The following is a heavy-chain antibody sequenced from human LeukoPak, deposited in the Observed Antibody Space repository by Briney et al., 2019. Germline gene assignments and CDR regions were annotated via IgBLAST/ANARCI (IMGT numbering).Heavy chain of an antibody. V-gene: IGHV3-48*01. CDR3: ARTRRSGYLTFDY. CDR1: GFTFSVHS. CDR2: ISTSSSTI. Sequence: GGSLRLSCAASGFTFSVHSMNWVRQAPAKGLEWVSYISTSSSTIYYADSVNGRFTISRDNTKNSQFLQMHSLRAEDTAIYYCARTRRSGYLTFDYWGQGILVTV. J-gene: IGHJ4*02. D-gene: IGHD3-22*01.